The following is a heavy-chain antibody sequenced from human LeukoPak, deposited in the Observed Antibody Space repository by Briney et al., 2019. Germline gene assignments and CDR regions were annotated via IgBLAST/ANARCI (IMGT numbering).Heavy chain of an antibody. CDR2: TYHSGRT. CDR3: ARGDSSSWYDLNWFDP. CDR1: GYSISSGSC. D-gene: IGHD6-13*01. Sequence: SETLSLTCLVSGYSISSGSCWGWIRQPPGKGLEWIGTTYHSGRTYYNPSLKSRVTISVDTSKNQFSLKLSSVTAADTAVYYCARGDSSSWYDLNWFDPWGQGTLVTVSS. V-gene: IGHV4-38-2*02. J-gene: IGHJ5*02.